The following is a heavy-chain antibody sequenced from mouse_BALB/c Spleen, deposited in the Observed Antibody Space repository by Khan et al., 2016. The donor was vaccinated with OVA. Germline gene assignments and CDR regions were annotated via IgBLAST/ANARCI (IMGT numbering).Heavy chain of an antibody. CDR1: GYTFINYW. J-gene: IGHJ2*01. D-gene: IGHD1-1*01. V-gene: IGHV1-7*01. CDR2: INPTTGYT. CDR3: ARRGLRWDFDY. Sequence: QVQLQQSGAELAKPGASVKMSCKASGYTFINYWMNWVKQRPGQGLEWIGYINPTTGYTEYNLKFKDKATLTADKSSSTAHTQLSSLTSEDSAVYYCARRGLRWDFDYWGQGTTLTVSS.